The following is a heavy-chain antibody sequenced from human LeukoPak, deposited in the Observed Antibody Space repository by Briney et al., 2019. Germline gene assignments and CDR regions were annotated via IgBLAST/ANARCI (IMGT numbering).Heavy chain of an antibody. Sequence: GGSLRLSCAASGFTFSSYGMHWVRQAPGKGLDWITVMSNDGNKEFYADSVKGRFTISRDNAKNTLHLQMSSLTPEDTAVYFCVRGGANPNFAYMDVWGTGTTVTVSS. CDR1: GFTFSSYG. CDR2: MSNDGNKE. D-gene: IGHD3-9*01. CDR3: VRGGANPNFAYMDV. J-gene: IGHJ6*03. V-gene: IGHV3-30*19.